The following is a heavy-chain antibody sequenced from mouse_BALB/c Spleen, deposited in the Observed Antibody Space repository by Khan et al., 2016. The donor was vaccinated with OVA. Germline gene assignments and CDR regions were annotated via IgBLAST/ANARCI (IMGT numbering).Heavy chain of an antibody. D-gene: IGHD2-10*01. CDR3: AKPFYAHYYAMDY. V-gene: IGHV2-6-5*01. Sequence: QVQLKESGPGLVAPSQSLSITCTVSGFSLTDYGVNWIRQPPGKGLEWLGIIWGGGSTHYNSALKYRMIISKDNSRNQVLLKMNSLQTDDTAVYYCAKPFYAHYYAMDYWGQGTSVTVSS. CDR1: GFSLTDYG. CDR2: IWGGGST. J-gene: IGHJ4*01.